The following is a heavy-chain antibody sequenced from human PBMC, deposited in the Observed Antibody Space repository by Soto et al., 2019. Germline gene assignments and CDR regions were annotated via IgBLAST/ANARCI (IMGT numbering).Heavy chain of an antibody. CDR1: GDSISSGEYY. CDR2: IYYSGGT. V-gene: IGHV4-30-4*01. J-gene: IGHJ4*02. D-gene: IGHD2-15*01. CDR3: ARKPRYCGSGSCYI. Sequence: PSETLSLTCTVSGDSISSGEYYWSWIRQSPGKGLEWIGYIYYSGGTSYNPSLESRVTISVDTSKNHFSLKLSSVTAADTAVYYCARKPRYCGSGSCYIWGQGTLVTVSS.